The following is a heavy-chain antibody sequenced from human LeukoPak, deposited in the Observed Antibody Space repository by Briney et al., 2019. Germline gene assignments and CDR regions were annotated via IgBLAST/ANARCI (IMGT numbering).Heavy chain of an antibody. D-gene: IGHD4-17*01. V-gene: IGHV3-11*04. CDR3: ARVAYYGDYISPIDY. J-gene: IGHJ4*02. CDR2: ISSSGSTI. Sequence: GGSLRLSCAASGFTFSDYYMSWIRQAPGKGLEWVSYISSSGSTIYYADSVKGRFTISRDNAKNSLYLQMNSLRAEDTAVYYCARVAYYGDYISPIDYWGQGTLVTVSS. CDR1: GFTFSDYY.